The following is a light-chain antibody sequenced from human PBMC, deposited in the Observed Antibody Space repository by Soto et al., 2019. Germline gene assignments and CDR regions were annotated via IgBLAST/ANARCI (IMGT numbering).Light chain of an antibody. CDR2: AAS. V-gene: IGKV1-9*01. CDR1: QGISTY. J-gene: IGKJ4*01. Sequence: DIQLTQSPSFLSASVGDRVTITCRASQGISTYLAWFQRKPGKAPKLLISAASFLQSGVPSRFSGSGSGAEFTLTISSLRPEDFATYYCQQINSYPLTFGGWTKVEI. CDR3: QQINSYPLT.